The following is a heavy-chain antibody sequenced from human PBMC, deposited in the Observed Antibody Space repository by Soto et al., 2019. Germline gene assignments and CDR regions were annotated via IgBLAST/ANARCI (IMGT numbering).Heavy chain of an antibody. CDR3: AKVPSAVGGYFDY. Sequence: TGGSLRLSCAASGFTVSSNYISWVRQAPGKGLEWVSVIYSGGSTYYADFVKGRFTISRDNSENTLYLQMNSLRAEDTAVYYCAKVPSAVGGYFDYWGQGTLVTVSS. V-gene: IGHV3-66*01. D-gene: IGHD6-19*01. J-gene: IGHJ4*02. CDR2: IYSGGST. CDR1: GFTVSSNY.